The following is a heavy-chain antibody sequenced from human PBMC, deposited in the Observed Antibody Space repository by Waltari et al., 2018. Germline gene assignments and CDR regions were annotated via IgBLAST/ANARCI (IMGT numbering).Heavy chain of an antibody. J-gene: IGHJ4*02. CDR1: GFTLSRYW. CDR2: IKQGGREK. V-gene: IGHV3-7*01. Sequence: EVQLVESGGGLVLPGGSLRLPCAASGFTLSRYWMSWVRQGPGKGLEWVGSIKQGGREKYNVDSVKGPFTISSYDAKNSLCLQMSSLRALGTAVYYCARRAFLDHWGQGTLVTVSS. CDR3: ARRAFLDH.